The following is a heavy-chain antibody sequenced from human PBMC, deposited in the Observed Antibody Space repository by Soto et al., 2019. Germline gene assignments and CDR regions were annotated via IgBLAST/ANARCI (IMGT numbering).Heavy chain of an antibody. CDR1: GGSFSGYY. CDR2: INHSGST. D-gene: IGHD6-6*01. Sequence: QVQLQQWGAGLLKPSETLSLTCAVYGGSFSGYYWSWIRQPPGKGLEWIGEINHSGSTNYNPSLKSRVTISVDTSKTQFSLKLSSVTAADTAVYYCARFRVKYSSSSGFDYWGQGTLVTVSS. J-gene: IGHJ4*02. CDR3: ARFRVKYSSSSGFDY. V-gene: IGHV4-34*01.